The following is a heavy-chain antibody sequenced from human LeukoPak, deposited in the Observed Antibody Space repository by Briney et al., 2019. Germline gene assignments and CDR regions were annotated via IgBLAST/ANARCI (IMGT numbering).Heavy chain of an antibody. J-gene: IGHJ5*02. D-gene: IGHD6-6*01. V-gene: IGHV1-69*05. Sequence: SVKVSCKASGGTFSSYAISWVGQAPGQGLEWMGWIIPIFGTANYAQKFQGRVTITTDESTSTAYMELSSLRSEDTAVYYCARASISSIAAYNWFDPWGQGTLVTVSS. CDR3: ARASISSIAAYNWFDP. CDR1: GGTFSSYA. CDR2: IIPIFGTA.